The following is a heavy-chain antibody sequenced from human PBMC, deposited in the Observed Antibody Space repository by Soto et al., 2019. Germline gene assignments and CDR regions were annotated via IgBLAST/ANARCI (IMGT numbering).Heavy chain of an antibody. CDR2: TYYRSNWRH. CDR1: GDSVYSNTAA. CDR3: ARGVAGSYYDL. D-gene: IGHD6-19*01. V-gene: IGHV6-1*01. J-gene: IGHJ4*01. Sequence: PSETLSLTCVISGDSVYSNTAAWNWIRSSPSRGLEWLGRTYYRSNWRHDYAVSVKSRITVNPDTSKNHFSLQRNSVTPDDTPVYYCARGVAGSYYDLWGHGTLVTVSS.